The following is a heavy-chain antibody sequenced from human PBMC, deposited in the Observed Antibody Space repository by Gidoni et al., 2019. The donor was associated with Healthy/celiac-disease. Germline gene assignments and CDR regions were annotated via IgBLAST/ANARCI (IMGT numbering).Heavy chain of an antibody. Sequence: QVQLVESGGGVVQPGRSLRLSCAASGFTFSSYAMHWVRQAPGKGLEWVAVISYDGSNKYYADSVKGRFTISRDNSKNTLYLQMNSLRAEDTAVYYCAREGLGFGDVTRNNWFDPWGQGTLVTVSS. CDR3: AREGLGFGDVTRNNWFDP. V-gene: IGHV3-30*04. J-gene: IGHJ5*02. CDR2: ISYDGSNK. D-gene: IGHD3-10*01. CDR1: GFTFSSYA.